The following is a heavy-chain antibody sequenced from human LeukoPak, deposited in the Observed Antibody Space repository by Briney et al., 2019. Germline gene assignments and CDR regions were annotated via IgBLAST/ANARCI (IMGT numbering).Heavy chain of an antibody. V-gene: IGHV3-53*01. Sequence: GASLRPSCAASGFNVGSKHMNWVRQAPGKGLEWVSGIYPGGDSYYADSLKGRFIISRDISKNTVFLQMNSLRDEDTAVYYCARLNFGDDYWGQGALVTVSS. CDR1: GFNVGSKH. CDR2: IYPGGDS. CDR3: ARLNFGDDY. D-gene: IGHD4-17*01. J-gene: IGHJ4*02.